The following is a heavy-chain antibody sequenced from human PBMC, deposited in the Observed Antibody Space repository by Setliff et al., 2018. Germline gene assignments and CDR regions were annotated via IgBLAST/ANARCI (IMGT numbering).Heavy chain of an antibody. CDR1: GYTFSANA. CDR2: IYTDNGNT. D-gene: IGHD2-8*01. Sequence: ASVKVSCKASGYTFSANAIHWVRQAPGQRLEWMGFIYTDNGNTKYSKNFQDRVAITRDTSASTAYMELSSLTSEDTAVYYCAKDGGPMVYTITDYWGQGILVTVSS. V-gene: IGHV1-3*04. CDR3: AKDGGPMVYTITDY. J-gene: IGHJ4*02.